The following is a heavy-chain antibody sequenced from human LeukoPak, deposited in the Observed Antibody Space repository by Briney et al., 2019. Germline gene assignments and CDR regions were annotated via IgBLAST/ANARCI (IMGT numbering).Heavy chain of an antibody. D-gene: IGHD2-15*01. V-gene: IGHV3-21*01. CDR3: ANHLACGSTTCPSFDN. Sequence: GGSLRLSCAASGFTFSRYSMNWVRQAPGKGLEWVSSISYTGYYIYYADSVKGRFTISRDNAKNSLSLQMNNLRAEDTAVYYCANHLACGSTTCPSFDNWGQGTLVTVSS. CDR2: ISYTGYYI. CDR1: GFTFSRYS. J-gene: IGHJ4*02.